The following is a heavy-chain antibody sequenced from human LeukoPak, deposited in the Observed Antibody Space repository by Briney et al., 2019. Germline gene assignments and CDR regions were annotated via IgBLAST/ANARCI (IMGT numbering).Heavy chain of an antibody. CDR1: GFTVRSDY. V-gene: IGHV3-66*01. J-gene: IGHJ4*02. CDR3: AYCGRPHTTLDY. CDR2: IYSGGST. Sequence: SGGSLRLSCSASGFTVRSDYMTGVRQAPGKELEWVSVIYSGGSTYYADSVKGRFTISRDNSKNTLYLQMNSLRAEDVAVYYCAYCGRPHTTLDYWGQGALVTVSS. D-gene: IGHD2-21*01.